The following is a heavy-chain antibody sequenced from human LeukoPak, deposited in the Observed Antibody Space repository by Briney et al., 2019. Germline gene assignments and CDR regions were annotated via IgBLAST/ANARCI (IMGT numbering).Heavy chain of an antibody. J-gene: IGHJ4*02. V-gene: IGHV4-38-2*02. CDR3: ARDGDFWSGSFDY. CDR2: IYHSGST. D-gene: IGHD3-3*01. CDR1: GYSISSGYY. Sequence: SETLSLTCTVSGYSISSGYYWGWIRQPPGKGLEWIGSIYHSGSTYYNPSLKSRVTISVDTSKNQFTLKLSSVTAADTAVYYCARDGDFWSGSFDYWGQGTLVTVSS.